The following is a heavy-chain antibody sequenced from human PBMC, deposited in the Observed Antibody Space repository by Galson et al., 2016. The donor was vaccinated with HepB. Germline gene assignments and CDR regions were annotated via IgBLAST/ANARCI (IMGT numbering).Heavy chain of an antibody. D-gene: IGHD6-19*01. Sequence: SLRLSCAASGFSFSAYWMHWVRQAPGKGLVWVSRTKIDGSITNYADSVKGRFTISRDKSKNTVFLQMNSLRVEDTAIYYCAKIDSSAWYPRGVYWGRGTLVTVSS. CDR3: AKIDSSAWYPRGVY. J-gene: IGHJ4*02. CDR2: TKIDGSIT. CDR1: GFSFSAYW. V-gene: IGHV3-74*01.